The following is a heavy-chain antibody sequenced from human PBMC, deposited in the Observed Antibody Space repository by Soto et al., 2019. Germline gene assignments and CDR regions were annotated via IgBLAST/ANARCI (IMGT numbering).Heavy chain of an antibody. J-gene: IGHJ4*02. V-gene: IGHV1-2*04. CDR3: ARDRGGYNSSPVFWIDY. CDR1: GYTFTGYY. D-gene: IGHD5-12*01. CDR2: INPNSGGT. Sequence: ASVKVSCKASGYTFTGYYMHWVRQAPGQGLEWMGWINPNSGGTNYAQKFQGWVTMTRDTSISTAYMELSRLRSDDTAVYYCARDRGGYNSSPVFWIDYWGQGTLVTVSS.